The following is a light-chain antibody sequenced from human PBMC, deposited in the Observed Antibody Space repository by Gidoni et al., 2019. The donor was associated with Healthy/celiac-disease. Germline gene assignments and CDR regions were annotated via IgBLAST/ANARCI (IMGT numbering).Light chain of an antibody. Sequence: EIVLTQSPGPLSLSPGERATLSCRASQSVSSSYLAWYQQKHGQAPRLLIYGASSRATGIPDRFSGSGSGTDFTLTISRLEPEDFAVYYCQQYGSSPPELTFXGXTKVEIK. CDR2: GAS. J-gene: IGKJ4*01. V-gene: IGKV3-20*01. CDR1: QSVSSSY. CDR3: QQYGSSPPELT.